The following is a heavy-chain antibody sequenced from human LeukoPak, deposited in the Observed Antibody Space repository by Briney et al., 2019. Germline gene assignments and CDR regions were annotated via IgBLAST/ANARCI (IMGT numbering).Heavy chain of an antibody. Sequence: PETLSLTCAVYGGSFSGYYWSWIRQPPGKGLEWIGEINHSGSTNYNPSLKGRVTISVDTSKNQFSLKLSSVTAADTAVYYCARGLTVSIAAALPYYYYYGMDVWGQGTTVTVSS. CDR2: INHSGST. V-gene: IGHV4-34*01. CDR3: ARGLTVSIAAALPYYYYYGMDV. CDR1: GGSFSGYY. D-gene: IGHD6-13*01. J-gene: IGHJ6*02.